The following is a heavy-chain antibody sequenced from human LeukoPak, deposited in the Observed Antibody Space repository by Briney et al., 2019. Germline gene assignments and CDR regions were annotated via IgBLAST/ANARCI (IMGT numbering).Heavy chain of an antibody. CDR2: IIPIFGTA. J-gene: IGHJ5*02. CDR3: ARDLSAYCSSTSCQDNWFDP. Sequence: VASVKVSCKASGGTFSSYAISWVRQAPGQGLEWMGGIIPIFGTANYAQKFQGRVTITADESTSTAYMELSSLRSEDTAVYYCARDLSAYCSSTSCQDNWFDPWGQGTLVTVSS. V-gene: IGHV1-69*13. CDR1: GGTFSSYA. D-gene: IGHD2-2*01.